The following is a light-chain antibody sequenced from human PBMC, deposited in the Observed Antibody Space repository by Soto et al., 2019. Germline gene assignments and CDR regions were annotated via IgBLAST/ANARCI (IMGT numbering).Light chain of an antibody. CDR2: GAS. J-gene: IGKJ1*01. CDR3: QQYNNWPWT. V-gene: IGKV3-15*01. CDR1: QSVSSK. Sequence: EIVMTQSPATLSVSPGERATLSCRASQSVSSKLAWYQQRPGQAPRLLIYGASTRATGIPARFSGSGSGTELTLTISSLQSEDFAIYYCQQYNNWPWTFGQGTKVDIK.